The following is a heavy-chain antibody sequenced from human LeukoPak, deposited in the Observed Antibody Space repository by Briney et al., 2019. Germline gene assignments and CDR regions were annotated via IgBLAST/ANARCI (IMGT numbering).Heavy chain of an antibody. D-gene: IGHD3-9*01. Sequence: PSETLSFTCTVSGYSISSGYYWGWIRQPPGKGLEWIGSIYHSGSTYYNPSLKSRVTISVDTSKNQFSLKLSSVTAADTAVYYCARGTDWSYWFDPWGQGTLVTVSS. CDR1: GYSISSGYY. J-gene: IGHJ5*02. CDR3: ARGTDWSYWFDP. V-gene: IGHV4-38-2*02. CDR2: IYHSGST.